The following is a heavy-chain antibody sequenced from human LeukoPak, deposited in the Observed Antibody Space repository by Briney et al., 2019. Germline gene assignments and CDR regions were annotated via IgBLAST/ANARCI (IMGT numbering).Heavy chain of an antibody. J-gene: IGHJ4*02. CDR2: ISGRTGAT. CDR3: ARGGGFGELFD. V-gene: IGHV3-23*01. D-gene: IGHD3-10*01. Sequence: GGSLRLSCAASGFTFTTNAMSWVRQAPGKGLEWVSAISGRTGATYYADSEKGRFTISRDNSKNTLYLQVNSLSAEDTAVYYCARGGGFGELFDWGQGTLVTVSS. CDR1: GFTFTTNA.